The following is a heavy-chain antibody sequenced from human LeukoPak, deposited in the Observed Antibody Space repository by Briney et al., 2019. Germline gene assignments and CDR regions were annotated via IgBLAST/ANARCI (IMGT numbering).Heavy chain of an antibody. V-gene: IGHV4-59*01. D-gene: IGHD3-10*01. CDR3: ARGGGDYNGSGDWFDP. CDR1: GDSISNYY. CDR2: IYYTGQT. Sequence: SETLSLTCSVSGDSISNYYWTWIRQPPGKGLEWIGYIYYTGQTSYNPSLKSRVTISVDTSKGHFSLRLTSVTAADTAIYYCARGGGDYNGSGDWFDPWGQGTLVTAPS. J-gene: IGHJ5*02.